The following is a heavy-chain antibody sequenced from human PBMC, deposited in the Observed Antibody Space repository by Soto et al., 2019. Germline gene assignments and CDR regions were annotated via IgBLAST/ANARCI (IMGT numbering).Heavy chain of an antibody. Sequence: ASVKVSCKASGYTFTSYDINWVRQATGQGLEWMGWMNPNSGNTGYAQKFQGGVTMTRSTSISTAYMVLSSLRSEDTAVYYCAGVACSSTSCYVGGRYYYYYMDVWGKGTTVTVSS. CDR2: MNPNSGNT. CDR3: AGVACSSTSCYVGGRYYYYYMDV. J-gene: IGHJ6*03. D-gene: IGHD2-2*01. CDR1: GYTFTSYD. V-gene: IGHV1-8*01.